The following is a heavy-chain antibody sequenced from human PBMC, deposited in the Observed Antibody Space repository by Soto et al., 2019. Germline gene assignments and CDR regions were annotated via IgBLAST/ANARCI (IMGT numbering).Heavy chain of an antibody. CDR3: ATQEVGGSYVYTFDP. V-gene: IGHV4-39*01. CDR1: GGSISSSNYY. Sequence: QLQLQESGPGLVKPSETLSLTCTVSGGSISSSNYYWGWIRQPPGKGLEWIGRIYYSWSTYYNPSLKSRVTISVDTSKNQFSLKLSSVTAADTAVYYCATQEVGGSYVYTFDPWGQGTLVTVSS. CDR2: IYYSWST. D-gene: IGHD1-26*01. J-gene: IGHJ5*02.